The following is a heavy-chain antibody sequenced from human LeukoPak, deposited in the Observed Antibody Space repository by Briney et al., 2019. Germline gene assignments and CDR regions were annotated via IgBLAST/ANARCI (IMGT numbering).Heavy chain of an antibody. CDR2: ISYDGNNK. Sequence: GGSLRLSCAASGFTFSSYDMHWVRQAPGKGLEWVAVISYDGNNKYYADFVKGRFTISRDNSKSTLYLQMNSLRAEDTAVYYCAREDSSGLFYYYGMDVWGQGTTVTISS. CDR3: AREDSSGLFYYYGMDV. V-gene: IGHV3-30*19. CDR1: GFTFSSYD. D-gene: IGHD3-22*01. J-gene: IGHJ6*02.